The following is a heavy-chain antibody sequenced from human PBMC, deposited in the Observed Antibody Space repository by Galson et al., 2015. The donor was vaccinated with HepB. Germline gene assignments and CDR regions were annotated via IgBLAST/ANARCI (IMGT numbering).Heavy chain of an antibody. V-gene: IGHV4-59*08. CDR1: GSSINSYY. D-gene: IGHD2-8*01. CDR3: ARQKGTKIPFDY. J-gene: IGHJ4*02. CDR2: IYYSGST. Sequence: ETLSLTCTVSGSSINSYYWSWIRQPPGKGLEWIAYIYYSGSTNYNPSLKSRVTISVDTSKNQFSLNLSSVTAADTAVYYCARQKGTKIPFDYWGQGALVTVSS.